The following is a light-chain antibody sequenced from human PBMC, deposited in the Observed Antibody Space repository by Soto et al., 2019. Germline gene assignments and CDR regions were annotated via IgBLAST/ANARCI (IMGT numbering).Light chain of an antibody. CDR3: RSYTSSSTSYV. V-gene: IGLV2-14*01. J-gene: IGLJ1*01. CDR1: SSDVGGYNY. CDR2: AVS. Sequence: QSALTQPASVSGSPGQSITISCTGTSSDVGGYNYVSWYQQHPGKAPKLMIYAVSNRPSGVSNRFSGSKSGNTASLTISGLQAEDEADYYCRSYTSSSTSYVFGTGTKVTVL.